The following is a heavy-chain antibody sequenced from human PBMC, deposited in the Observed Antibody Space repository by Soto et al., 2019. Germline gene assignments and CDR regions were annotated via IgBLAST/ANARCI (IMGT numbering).Heavy chain of an antibody. J-gene: IGHJ4*02. CDR2: ISYDGSNK. CDR3: ARDLADGLPEIVVAPTDIDY. D-gene: IGHD3-22*01. Sequence: GGSLRLSCAASGFTFSSYAMHWVRQAPGKGLEWVAVISYDGSNKYYADSVKGRFTISRDNSKNTLYLQMNSLRAEDTAVYYCARDLADGLPEIVVAPTDIDYWGQGTLVTVSS. V-gene: IGHV3-30-3*01. CDR1: GFTFSSYA.